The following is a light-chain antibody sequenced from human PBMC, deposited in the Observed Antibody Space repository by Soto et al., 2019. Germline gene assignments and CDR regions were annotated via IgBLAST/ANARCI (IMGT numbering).Light chain of an antibody. CDR3: QKYNSWPVK. V-gene: IGKV3-15*01. CDR2: RTS. Sequence: VKTPSPATMSLTPLETALLSYNASQSISSNLAWYQQKPGQAPRLLMYRTSSRASGFPARFSGSGSGTAFTLTISSLQSEDFALYYCQKYNSWPVKFGGGTKVDIK. CDR1: QSISSN. J-gene: IGKJ4*02.